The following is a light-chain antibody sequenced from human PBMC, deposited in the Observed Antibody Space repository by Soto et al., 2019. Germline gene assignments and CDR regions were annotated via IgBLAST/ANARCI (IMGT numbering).Light chain of an antibody. CDR2: GNN. V-gene: IGLV1-40*01. Sequence: QAVVTQPTSVSGAPGQRVTISCTGTASSIAARYDVHWYQQIPGKAPKLLIYGNNNRPSGVPDRFSASKSGISASLAITGLQADDEADYYCQSYDNSLNEWVFGGGTKLTVL. CDR1: ASSIAARYD. J-gene: IGLJ3*02. CDR3: QSYDNSLNEWV.